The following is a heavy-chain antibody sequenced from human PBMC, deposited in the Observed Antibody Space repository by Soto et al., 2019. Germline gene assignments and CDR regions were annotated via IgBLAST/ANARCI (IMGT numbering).Heavy chain of an antibody. V-gene: IGHV1-18*01. D-gene: IGHD3-3*01. Sequence: ASVKVSCKASGYTFTSYGISWVRQAPGQGLEWMGWISAYNGDTIYAQKVQGRVTMTTDTSTSTAYMELTSLRSDDTAVYYCARESDEGRWSGYPYYFDYWGQGTLVTVSS. J-gene: IGHJ4*02. CDR2: ISAYNGDT. CDR1: GYTFTSYG. CDR3: ARESDEGRWSGYPYYFDY.